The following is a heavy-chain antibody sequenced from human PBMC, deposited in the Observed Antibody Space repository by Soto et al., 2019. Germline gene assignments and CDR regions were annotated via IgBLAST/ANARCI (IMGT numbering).Heavy chain of an antibody. Sequence: QVQLVQSGAEVKKPGASVKVSCKASGYTFTSYDINWVRQATGQGLEWMEWMNPNSGNTGYAQKFQGRVTMTRNTSISTAYMELSSLRSEDTAVYYCARGLRPAAMRPYYFDYWGQGTLVTVSS. V-gene: IGHV1-8*01. J-gene: IGHJ4*02. CDR2: MNPNSGNT. D-gene: IGHD2-2*01. CDR1: GYTFTSYD. CDR3: ARGLRPAAMRPYYFDY.